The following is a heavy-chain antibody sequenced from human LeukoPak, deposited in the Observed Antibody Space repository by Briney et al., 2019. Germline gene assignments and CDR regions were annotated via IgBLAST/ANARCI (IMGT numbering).Heavy chain of an antibody. D-gene: IGHD3-3*01. CDR3: ARVMSYDFWSGYFNWFDP. CDR2: IYYSGST. Sequence: SETLSLTCTVSGGSISSSSYYWSWIRQHPGKGLEWIGYIYYSGSTYYNPSLKSRVTISVDTSKNQFSLKLSSVTAADTAVYYCARVMSYDFWSGYFNWFDPWGQGTLVTVSS. V-gene: IGHV4-31*03. J-gene: IGHJ5*02. CDR1: GGSISSSSYY.